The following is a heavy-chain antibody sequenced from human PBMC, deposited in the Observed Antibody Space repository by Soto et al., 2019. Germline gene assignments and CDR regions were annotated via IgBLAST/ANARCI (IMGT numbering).Heavy chain of an antibody. J-gene: IGHJ4*02. CDR3: ARGDDYVWGSYRSSLLDY. CDR1: GFTFSSYW. CDR2: INSDGSST. Sequence: GGSLRLSCAASGFTFSSYWMHWVRQAPGKGLVWVSRINSDGSSTSYADSVKGRFTISRDNAKNTLYLQMNSLRAEDTAVYYCARGDDYVWGSYRSSLLDYWGQGTLVTVSS. V-gene: IGHV3-74*01. D-gene: IGHD3-16*02.